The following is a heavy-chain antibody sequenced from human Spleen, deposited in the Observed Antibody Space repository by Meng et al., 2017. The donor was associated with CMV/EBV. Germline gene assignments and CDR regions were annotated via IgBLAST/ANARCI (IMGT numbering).Heavy chain of an antibody. CDR2: MYYGGST. D-gene: IGHD1-14*01. J-gene: IGHJ5*02. CDR1: GGSISGNTYY. Sequence: SETLSLTCTVAGGSISGNTYYWGWIRQPQGKGLEWIGSMYYGGSTYKNPSLKSRVTISVDTSKNQFSLKLSSVTAADTAVYSCAKGGITPLGEYNWFDPWGQGTLVTVSS. CDR3: AKGGITPLGEYNWFDP. V-gene: IGHV4-39*07.